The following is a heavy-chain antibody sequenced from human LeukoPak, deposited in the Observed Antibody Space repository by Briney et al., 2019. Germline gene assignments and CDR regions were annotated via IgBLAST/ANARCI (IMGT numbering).Heavy chain of an antibody. J-gene: IGHJ4*02. CDR1: GGSFSGYY. V-gene: IGHV4-59*08. CDR3: ARSVYGYSSGWYLDY. D-gene: IGHD6-19*01. CDR2: IYYSGST. Sequence: SETLSLTCAVYGGSFSGYYWSWIRQPPGKGLEWIGYIYYSGSTNYNPSLKSRVTISVDTSKNQFSLKLSSVTAADTAVYYCARSVYGYSSGWYLDYWGQGTLVTVSS.